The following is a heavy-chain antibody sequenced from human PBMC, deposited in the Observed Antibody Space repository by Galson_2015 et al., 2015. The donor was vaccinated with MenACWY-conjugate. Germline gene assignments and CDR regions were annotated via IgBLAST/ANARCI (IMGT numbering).Heavy chain of an antibody. D-gene: IGHD4-17*01. CDR1: GGSISSYH. V-gene: IGHV4-59*13. J-gene: IGHJ4*02. CDR3: ARGSTVGER. CDR2: ISNSGNT. Sequence: ETLSLTCTVSGGSISSYHWSWIRQPPGKGLEWIGFISNSGNTEYNPSLKSRVSMSLDTSKNQVSLRLTSVTVADTAVYYCARGSTVGERWGQGTLVTVSS.